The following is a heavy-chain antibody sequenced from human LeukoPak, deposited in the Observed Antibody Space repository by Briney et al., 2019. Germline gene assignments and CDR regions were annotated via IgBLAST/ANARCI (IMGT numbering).Heavy chain of an antibody. CDR1: GYTFTSYG. CDR3: ATGRHYGDYEGGLGYYHHYMDV. J-gene: IGHJ6*03. CDR2: ISAYNGNT. V-gene: IGHV1-18*01. Sequence: ASVKVSCKASGYTFTSYGISWVRQAPGQGLEWMGWISAYNGNTNYAQKLQGRVTMTTDTSTDTAYMELSSLRSEDTAVYYCATGRHYGDYEGGLGYYHHYMDVWGKGTTVTVSS. D-gene: IGHD4-17*01.